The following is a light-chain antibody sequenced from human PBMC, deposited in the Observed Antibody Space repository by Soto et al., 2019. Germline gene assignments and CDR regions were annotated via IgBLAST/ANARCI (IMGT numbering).Light chain of an antibody. CDR2: STN. J-gene: IGLJ3*02. CDR3: VLYMSGGFRV. CDR1: SGSVSTSNY. V-gene: IGLV8-61*01. Sequence: QTVVTQEPSFSVSPGGTVTLTCGLSSGSVSTSNYPTWFQQTPGQAPRTLIYSTNTRSSGVPDRFSGSILGNKAALTITGAQADDESDYYCVLYMSGGFRVFGGGTKLTVL.